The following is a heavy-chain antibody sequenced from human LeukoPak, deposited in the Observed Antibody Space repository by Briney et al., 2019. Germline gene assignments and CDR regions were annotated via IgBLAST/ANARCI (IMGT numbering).Heavy chain of an antibody. D-gene: IGHD3-22*01. Sequence: GGSLRLSCAGSGFTFSSHGMNWVRQAAGKGLEWVSFISYNSNYIFYADSVKGRFTISRDNAKNSLYLQMNSLRAEDTAVYYCARADYYETSGPFGYWGQGTLVIVSS. J-gene: IGHJ4*02. CDR1: GFTFSSHG. V-gene: IGHV3-21*01. CDR2: ISYNSNYI. CDR3: ARADYYETSGPFGY.